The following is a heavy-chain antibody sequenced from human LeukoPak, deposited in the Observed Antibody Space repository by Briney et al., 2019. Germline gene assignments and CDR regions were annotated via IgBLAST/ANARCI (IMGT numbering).Heavy chain of an antibody. V-gene: IGHV1-18*01. D-gene: IGHD3-22*01. CDR3: ARILISSPGDSSGYYYSFDY. Sequence: ASVKVSCKASGYTFTSYGISWVRQAPGQGLEWMGWISAYNGNTNYAPKLQGRVTMTTDTSTSTAYMELRSLRSDDTAVHYCARILISSPGDSSGYYYSFDYWGQGTLVTVSS. CDR2: ISAYNGNT. J-gene: IGHJ4*02. CDR1: GYTFTSYG.